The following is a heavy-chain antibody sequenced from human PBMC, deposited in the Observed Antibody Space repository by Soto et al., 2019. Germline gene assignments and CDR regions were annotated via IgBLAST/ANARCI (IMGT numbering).Heavy chain of an antibody. CDR2: IYPGDSDT. J-gene: IGHJ6*04. D-gene: IGHD6-19*01. CDR1: GYSFTSYW. V-gene: IGHV5-51*01. Sequence: LGESLKISCKGSGYSFTSYWIGWVRQMPGKGLEWMGIIYPGDSDTRYSPSFQGQVTISADKSITTAYLQWSSLKVSDTAMYYCARHGYSSAWSNGVLGHRYYPAVWGKGTSVPGSS. CDR3: ARHGYSSAWSNGVLGHRYYPAV.